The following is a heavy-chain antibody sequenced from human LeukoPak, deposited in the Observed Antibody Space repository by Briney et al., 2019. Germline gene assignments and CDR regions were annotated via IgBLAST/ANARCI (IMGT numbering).Heavy chain of an antibody. CDR3: ARTSSSGLVGGYYFDY. V-gene: IGHV4-39*07. J-gene: IGHJ4*02. CDR1: GGSISSSSYY. D-gene: IGHD6-19*01. Sequence: SETLSLTCTVSGGSISSSSYYWGWIRQPPGKGLEWIGSIYYSGSTYYNPSLKSRVTISVDTSKNQFSLKLSSVTAADTAVYYCARTSSSGLVGGYYFDYWGQRTLVTVSS. CDR2: IYYSGST.